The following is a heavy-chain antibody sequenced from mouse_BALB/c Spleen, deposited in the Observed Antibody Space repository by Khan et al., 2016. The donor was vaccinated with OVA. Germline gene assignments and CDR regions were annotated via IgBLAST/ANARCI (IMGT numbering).Heavy chain of an antibody. V-gene: IGHV2-5*01. CDR2: IWRGGST. Sequence: QVQLKESGPGLVQPSQSLSITCTVSGFSLTSYGVHWVRQSPGKGLEWLGVIWRGGSTDYNAAFMSRLSITKDNSKSQVFFKMNSLQADDTAIYYCAKKITTVDYDAMDYWGQGTSVTVSS. CDR1: GFSLTSYG. J-gene: IGHJ4*01. D-gene: IGHD1-1*01. CDR3: AKKITTVDYDAMDY.